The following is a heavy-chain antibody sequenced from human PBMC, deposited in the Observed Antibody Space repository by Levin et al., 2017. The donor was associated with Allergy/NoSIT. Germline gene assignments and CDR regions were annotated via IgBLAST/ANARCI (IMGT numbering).Heavy chain of an antibody. CDR3: ARGSSPSNLGSYGLDYVDY. CDR2: INPHSGVT. D-gene: IGHD3-16*01. Sequence: GESLKISCKASGYTFTAYYMHWVRRAPGQGLEWMGWINPHSGVTNYAQKFQGRVTMTRDTSISTAYMELSRLTSDDTAVYYCARGSSPSNLGSYGLDYVDYWGQGTLVTVSS. V-gene: IGHV1-2*02. J-gene: IGHJ4*02. CDR1: GYTFTAYY.